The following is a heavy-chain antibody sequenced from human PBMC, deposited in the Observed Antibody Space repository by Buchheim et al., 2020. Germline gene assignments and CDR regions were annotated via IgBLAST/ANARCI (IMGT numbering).Heavy chain of an antibody. Sequence: EVQLVESGGGLVQPEGSLRLSCAASGFTFSDYSLNWVRQAPGKGLEWVSFISSSGGTIYYADSVKGRFTISRDNTKNSLYLQMSGLRGEDTAVYYCARDANSRHYYHYCGMDVWGQGTT. V-gene: IGHV3-48*04. CDR2: ISSSGGTI. CDR3: ARDANSRHYYHYCGMDV. CDR1: GFTFSDYS. D-gene: IGHD5-18*01. J-gene: IGHJ6*02.